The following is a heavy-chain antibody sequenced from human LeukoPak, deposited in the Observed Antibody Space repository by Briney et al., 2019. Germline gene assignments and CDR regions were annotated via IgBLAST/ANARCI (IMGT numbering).Heavy chain of an antibody. V-gene: IGHV1-18*01. J-gene: IGHJ4*02. CDR3: ARATVGSWSGYFGY. Sequence: ASVKVSCKASGYTFTSYGISWVRQAPGQGLEWMGWISAYNGNTNYAQKLQGRVTMTTDTSTSTAYMELRSLRSDDTAVYYCARATVGSWSGYFGYWGQGTLVTVSS. D-gene: IGHD3-3*01. CDR2: ISAYNGNT. CDR1: GYTFTSYG.